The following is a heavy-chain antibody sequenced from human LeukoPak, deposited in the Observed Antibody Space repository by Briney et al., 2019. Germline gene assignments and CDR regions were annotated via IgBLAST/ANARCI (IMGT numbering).Heavy chain of an antibody. CDR3: ARGQFGAPPGYLDT. CDR1: ADHPRDYY. J-gene: IGHJ5*02. D-gene: IGHD5-18*01. CDR2: IYYSGNT. V-gene: IGHV4-59*01. Sequence: SETLSLTCSVSADHPRDYYCNWVWQPPDKGLEGIGYIYYSGNTDYNPSLQSRVSMSVDTSNNQFSLKLSSVTAADTTVYFCARGQFGAPPGYLDTWGQGTLVTVS.